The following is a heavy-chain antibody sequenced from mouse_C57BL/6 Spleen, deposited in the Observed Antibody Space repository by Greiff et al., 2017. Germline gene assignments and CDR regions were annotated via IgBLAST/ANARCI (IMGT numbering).Heavy chain of an antibody. CDR3: ARESTGPNAWFAY. CDR1: GYAFTNYL. J-gene: IGHJ3*01. CDR2: INPGSGGT. V-gene: IGHV1-54*01. Sequence: VQGVESGAELVRPGTSVKVSCKASGYAFTNYLIEWVKQRPGQGLEWIGVINPGSGGTNYNEKFKGKATLTADKSSSTAYMQLSSLASEDSAVYFCARESTGPNAWFAYWGQGTLVTVSA. D-gene: IGHD3-3*01.